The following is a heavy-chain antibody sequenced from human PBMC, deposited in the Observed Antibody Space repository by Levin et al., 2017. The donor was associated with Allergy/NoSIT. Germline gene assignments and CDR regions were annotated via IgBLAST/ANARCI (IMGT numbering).Heavy chain of an antibody. Sequence: PSETLSLTCAVYAGSFSGSYWSWIRQPPGKGLEWIGEINHSGSTNYNPSLKSRVTISVDTSKNQFSLKLNSVTAADTAVYYCASQGGRGVAYYWGQGTLVTVSS. D-gene: IGHD3-10*01. CDR2: INHSGST. CDR1: AGSFSGSY. J-gene: IGHJ4*02. CDR3: ASQGGRGVAYY. V-gene: IGHV4-34*01.